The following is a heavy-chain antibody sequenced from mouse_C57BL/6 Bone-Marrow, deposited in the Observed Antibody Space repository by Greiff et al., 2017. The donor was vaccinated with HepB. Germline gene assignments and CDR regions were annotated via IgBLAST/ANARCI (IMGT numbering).Heavy chain of an antibody. CDR2: IRSKSNNYAT. CDR3: VRGLSAWFAY. CDR1: GFSFNTYA. J-gene: IGHJ3*01. Sequence: EVKVVESGGGLVQPKGSLKLSCAASGFSFNTYAMNWVRQAPGKGLEWVARIRSKSNNYATYYADSVKDRFTISRDDSESMLYLQMNNLKTEDTAMYYCVRGLSAWFAYWGQGTLVTVSA. V-gene: IGHV10-1*01. D-gene: IGHD6-2*01.